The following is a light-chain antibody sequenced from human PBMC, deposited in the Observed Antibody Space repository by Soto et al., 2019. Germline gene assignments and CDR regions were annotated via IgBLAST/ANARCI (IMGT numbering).Light chain of an antibody. CDR1: SGTIASNY. Sequence: NFMLTQPRSVSESPGKTVTISCTGSSGTIASNYVQWSQQRPGRGPTTIIYEDNRRPSGVPDRFSGSIDISSNSASLTISGLKTEDEADYYCQSYDNNNHVVFGGGTKLTVL. V-gene: IGLV6-57*02. CDR3: QSYDNNNHVV. J-gene: IGLJ2*01. CDR2: EDN.